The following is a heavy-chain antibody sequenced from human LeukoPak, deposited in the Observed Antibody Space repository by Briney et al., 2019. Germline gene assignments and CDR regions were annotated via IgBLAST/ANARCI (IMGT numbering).Heavy chain of an antibody. CDR2: IYYSGST. CDR3: ARAIQLWRWFDY. CDR1: GGSISSGDYY. J-gene: IGHJ4*02. V-gene: IGHV4-30-4*08. D-gene: IGHD5-18*01. Sequence: PSRTLSLTCTVSGGSISSGDYYWRWIRQPPGKGLEWIGYIYYSGSTYYNPSLKSRVTISVDTSKNQFSLKLSSVTAADTAVYYCARAIQLWRWFDYWGQGTLVTVSS.